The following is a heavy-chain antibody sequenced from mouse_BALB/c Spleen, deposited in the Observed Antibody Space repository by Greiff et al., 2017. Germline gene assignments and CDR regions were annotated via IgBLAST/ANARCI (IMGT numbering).Heavy chain of an antibody. J-gene: IGHJ4*01. CDR3: ARLEAHYGFYAMDY. V-gene: IGHV5-17*02. Sequence: EVKLVESGGGLVQPGGSRKLSCAASGFTFSSFGMHWVRQAPEKGLEWVAYISSGSSTIYYADTVKGRFTISRDNPKNTLFLQMTSLRSEDTAMYYCARLEAHYGFYAMDYWGQGTSVTVSS. CDR2: ISSGSSTI. CDR1: GFTFSSFG. D-gene: IGHD1-2*01.